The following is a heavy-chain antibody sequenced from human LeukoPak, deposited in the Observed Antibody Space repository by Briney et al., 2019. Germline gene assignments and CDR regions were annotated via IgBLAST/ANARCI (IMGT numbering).Heavy chain of an antibody. CDR3: ARAGYGSGWYLGYYFDY. D-gene: IGHD6-19*01. V-gene: IGHV4-59*01. CDR1: GGSISSYY. CDR2: IYYSGST. Sequence: PSETLSLTCTVSGGSISSYYWSWIRQPPGKGLEWIGYIYYSGSTNYNPSPKSRVTISVDTSKNQFSLKLSSVTAADTAVYYCARAGYGSGWYLGYYFDYWRQGTLVPVSS. J-gene: IGHJ4*02.